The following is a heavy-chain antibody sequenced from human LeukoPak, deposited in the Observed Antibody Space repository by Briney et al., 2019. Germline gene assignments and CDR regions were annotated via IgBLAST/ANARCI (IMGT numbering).Heavy chain of an antibody. J-gene: IGHJ3*02. CDR1: GGSISGYY. CDR3: AREPPGSGPAKDAFDI. Sequence: SETLSLTCTVSGGSISGYYWSWVRQPPGKGLEWIGYIHYTGSTSYNPSLKSRVTISVDTSKNQFSLKLSSVTAADTAVYYCAREPPGSGPAKDAFDIWGQGTMVTVSS. D-gene: IGHD3-3*01. CDR2: IHYTGST. V-gene: IGHV4-59*01.